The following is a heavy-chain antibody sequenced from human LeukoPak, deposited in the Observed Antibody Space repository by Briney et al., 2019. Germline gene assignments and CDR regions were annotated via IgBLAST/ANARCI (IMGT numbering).Heavy chain of an antibody. V-gene: IGHV3-23*01. Sequence: GGSLRLSCAASGFSFSVYAMNWVRQAPGKGLEWVSSFGGSGGGPWHAASVKGRFSISRDNSKNTLYLQMSSLSDEDTALYYCAKARGATVNDPADYWGQGILVTVSS. CDR1: GFSFSVYA. CDR2: FGGSGGGP. CDR3: AKARGATVNDPADY. J-gene: IGHJ4*02. D-gene: IGHD1-26*01.